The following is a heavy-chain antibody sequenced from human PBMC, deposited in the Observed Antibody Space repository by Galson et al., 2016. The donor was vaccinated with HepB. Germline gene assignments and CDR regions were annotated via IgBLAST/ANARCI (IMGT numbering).Heavy chain of an antibody. V-gene: IGHV4-31*03. Sequence: TLSLTCTVSGGSISSRSYYWSWVRQHPGKGPEWIGYIYYGGSTYYNPSLKSRVAVSIDTSKNQFPLKLSSVTAADTAVYYCAGVTADGFNYFDYWGQGTRVTVSS. D-gene: IGHD3-10*01. CDR2: IYYGGST. CDR1: GGSISSRSYY. J-gene: IGHJ4*02. CDR3: AGVTADGFNYFDY.